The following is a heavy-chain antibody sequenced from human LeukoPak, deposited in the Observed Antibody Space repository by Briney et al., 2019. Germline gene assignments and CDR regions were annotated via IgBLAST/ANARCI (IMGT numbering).Heavy chain of an antibody. Sequence: PSETLSLTCTVSGGSTSRYYWSWIRQPAGKGLEWIGRISTSGSTNYNPSLKSRVTMSVDTSKNHFSLRLKSVTAADTAVYYCARGGCSSSSCYSYYYGMDVWGQGTTVTVSS. CDR2: ISTSGST. CDR3: ARGGCSSSSCYSYYYGMDV. D-gene: IGHD2-2*01. V-gene: IGHV4-4*07. J-gene: IGHJ6*02. CDR1: GGSTSRYY.